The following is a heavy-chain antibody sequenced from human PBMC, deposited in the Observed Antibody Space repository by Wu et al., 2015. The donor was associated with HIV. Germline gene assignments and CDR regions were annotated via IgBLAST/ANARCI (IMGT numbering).Heavy chain of an antibody. CDR3: ARVPSPYSSSWLYYFDY. J-gene: IGHJ4*02. CDR2: INPNSGGT. D-gene: IGHD6-13*01. Sequence: QVQLVQSGAEVKKPGASVKVSCKASGYTFTGYYMHWVRQAPGQGLEWMGWINPNSGGTNYAQKFQGRVTMTRDTSISTAYMELSRLRSDDTAVYYCARVPSPYSSSWLYYFDYWGQGTLVTVSS. V-gene: IGHV1-2*02. CDR1: GYTFTGYY.